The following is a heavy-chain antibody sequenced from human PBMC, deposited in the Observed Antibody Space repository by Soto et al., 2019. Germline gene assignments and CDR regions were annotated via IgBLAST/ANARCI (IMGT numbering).Heavy chain of an antibody. CDR2: IYYSGST. CDR1: GDSISSSSYY. J-gene: IGHJ4*02. V-gene: IGHV4-39*01. Sequence: SETLSLTCTVSGDSISSSSYYWGWIRQPPGKGLEWIGSIYYSGSTYYNPSLKSRVTISVDTSKNQFSLKLSSVTAADTAIYFCARHPLINCGGGSCHSHLDYWGQGTLVTVSS. CDR3: ARHPLINCGGGSCHSHLDY. D-gene: IGHD2-21*01.